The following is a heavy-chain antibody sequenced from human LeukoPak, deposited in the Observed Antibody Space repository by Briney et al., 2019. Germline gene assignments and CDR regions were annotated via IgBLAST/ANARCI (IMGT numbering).Heavy chain of an antibody. CDR1: GFTFSNYW. D-gene: IGHD5-24*01. CDR3: ARASDPWLQLT. V-gene: IGHV3-7*05. Sequence: GGSLRLSCAASGFTFSNYWMIWVHQAPGKGLEWVGNIKQDGSEKRYADSVRGRFTISRDNAQTSLYLQMNSLRAEDTAVYYCARASDPWLQLTWGQGTLVTVSS. CDR2: IKQDGSEK. J-gene: IGHJ5*02.